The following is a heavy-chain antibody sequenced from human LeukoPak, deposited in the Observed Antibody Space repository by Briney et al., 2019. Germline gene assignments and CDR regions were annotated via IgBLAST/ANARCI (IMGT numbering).Heavy chain of an antibody. V-gene: IGHV1-69*01. D-gene: IGHD2-2*01. CDR1: GGTFSSYA. CDR3: ARGDQYQLLSVPRFDP. Sequence: ASVKVSCXASGGTFSSYAISWVRQARGQGLEWMGGIIPIFGTANYAQKFQGRVTITADESTSTAYMELSSLRSEDTAVYYCARGDQYQLLSVPRFDPWGQGTLVTVSS. J-gene: IGHJ5*02. CDR2: IIPIFGTA.